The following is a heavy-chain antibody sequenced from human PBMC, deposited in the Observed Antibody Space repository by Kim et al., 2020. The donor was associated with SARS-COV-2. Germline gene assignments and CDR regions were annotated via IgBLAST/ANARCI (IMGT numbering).Heavy chain of an antibody. V-gene: IGHV3-11*06. J-gene: IGHJ4*02. CDR1: GFTFSDYY. Sequence: GGSLRLSCAASGFTFSDYYMSWIRQAPGKGLEWVSYISSSSSYTNYADSVKGRFTISRDNAKNSLYLQMNSLRAEDTAVYYCARPLYSSSWYSCCYWGQGTLVTVSS. D-gene: IGHD6-13*01. CDR2: ISSSSSYT. CDR3: ARPLYSSSWYSCCY.